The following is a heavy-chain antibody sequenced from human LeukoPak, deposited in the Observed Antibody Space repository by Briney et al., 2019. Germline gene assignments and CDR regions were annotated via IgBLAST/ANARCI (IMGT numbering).Heavy chain of an antibody. CDR2: IGIRGDT. Sequence: GGSLRLSCAASGFTFIDYDMHWVRQVIGKGLEWVSAIGIRGDTHYSGSVKGRFTISRENAESSLYLQMNSLRAEDTAVYYCARGGIQVSGIDEFDYWGQGTLLTVSS. CDR1: GFTFIDYD. J-gene: IGHJ4*02. CDR3: ARGGIQVSGIDEFDY. V-gene: IGHV3-13*01. D-gene: IGHD6-19*01.